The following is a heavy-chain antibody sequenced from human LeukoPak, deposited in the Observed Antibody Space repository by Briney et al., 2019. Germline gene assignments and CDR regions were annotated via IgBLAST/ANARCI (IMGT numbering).Heavy chain of an antibody. J-gene: IGHJ3*02. D-gene: IGHD7-27*01. CDR2: IDWDDDK. CDR1: GFSLSTTGMC. Sequence: SAPALAKPTQTLTLTCTFTGFSLSTTGMCVSWIRQPPGNALEWLARIDWDDDKYCSTSLKTRLTISKDTSKNQVVLRMTNIDPVDTATYYCARMDLVGKLGYASDIWGQGTMVTVCS. V-gene: IGHV2-70*11. CDR3: ARMDLVGKLGYASDI.